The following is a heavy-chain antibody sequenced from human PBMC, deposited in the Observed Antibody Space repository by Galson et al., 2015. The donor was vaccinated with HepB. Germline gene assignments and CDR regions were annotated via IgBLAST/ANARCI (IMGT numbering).Heavy chain of an antibody. CDR1: GFTASSNY. CDR2: IYSGGST. Sequence: SLRLSCAASGFTASSNYMSWVRQAPGKGLEWVSVIYSGGSTYYADSVKGRFTISRDNAKNTLFLQMNSLRAEDTAVYYCHTTTVTTGYYAMDVWGQGTTVTVSS. D-gene: IGHD4-17*01. V-gene: IGHV3-66*01. CDR3: HTTTVTTGYYAMDV. J-gene: IGHJ6*02.